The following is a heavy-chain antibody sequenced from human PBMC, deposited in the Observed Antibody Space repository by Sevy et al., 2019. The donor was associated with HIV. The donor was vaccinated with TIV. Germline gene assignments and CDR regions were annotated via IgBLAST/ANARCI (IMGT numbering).Heavy chain of an antibody. V-gene: IGHV3-21*06. CDR1: GFHFNYHD. D-gene: IGHD3-22*01. Sequence: GGCLRLSCATSGFHFNYHDMHWVRQAPGKGLEWVSSISSNSKYLYYADSVKGRFTVSRDNARSSLFLQLIDLRAGDTAVYYCARETGAAYYSDTSGFDYWGQGTLVTVSS. J-gene: IGHJ4*02. CDR2: ISSNSKYL. CDR3: ARETGAAYYSDTSGFDY.